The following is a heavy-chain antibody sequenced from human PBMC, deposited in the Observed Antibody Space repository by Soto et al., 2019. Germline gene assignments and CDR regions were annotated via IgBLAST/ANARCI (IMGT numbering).Heavy chain of an antibody. J-gene: IGHJ4*02. CDR3: ARVRSGWSRRFDY. Sequence: QVQLQESGPGLVKPSVTLSLTCAVSGGSISSSNWCSWVRQAPGKGLEWIGESYHSGSTNYNPSLKSRVTISVDKSKNPFSLKLSTVTAADTAVYYCARVRSGWSRRFDYWGQGTLVTVSS. D-gene: IGHD6-19*01. CDR2: SYHSGST. CDR1: GGSISSSNW. V-gene: IGHV4-4*02.